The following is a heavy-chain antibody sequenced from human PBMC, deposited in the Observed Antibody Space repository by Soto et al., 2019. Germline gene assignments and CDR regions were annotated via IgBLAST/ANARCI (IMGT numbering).Heavy chain of an antibody. CDR3: ARGYPYDILTGYPYYYYGMDV. V-gene: IGHV4-30-2*01. CDR2: IYHSGSA. J-gene: IGHJ6*02. Sequence: TLSLTCAVSGGSISSGGYSWSWIRQPPGKGLEWIGYIYHSGSAYYNPSLKSRVTISVDRSKNQFSLKLSSVTAADTAVYYCARGYPYDILTGYPYYYYGMDVWGQGTTVTVS. CDR1: GGSISSGGYS. D-gene: IGHD3-9*01.